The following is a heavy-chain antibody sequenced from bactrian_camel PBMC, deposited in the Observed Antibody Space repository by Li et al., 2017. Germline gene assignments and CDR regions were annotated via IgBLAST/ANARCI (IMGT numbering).Heavy chain of an antibody. CDR1: RSLYSGAC. D-gene: IGHD2*01. Sequence: HVQLVESGGGSVQAGGSLRLSCVASRSLYSGACVGWLRQAPGKEREGVAAIDSDGIASYADPVKGRFTISRDHAENTVYLQMNSLKSEDTAVYFCASAAFGYQESALRYWGQGTQVTVS. J-gene: IGHJ4*01. CDR3: ASAAFGYQESALRY. CDR2: IDSDGIA. V-gene: IGHV3S53*01.